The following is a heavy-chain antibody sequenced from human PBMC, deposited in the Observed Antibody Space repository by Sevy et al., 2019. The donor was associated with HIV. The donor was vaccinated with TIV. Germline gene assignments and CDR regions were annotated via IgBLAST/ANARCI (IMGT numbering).Heavy chain of an antibody. CDR1: GGSISSYY. CDR2: IYYSGST. J-gene: IGHJ4*02. V-gene: IGHV4-59*01. Sequence: SETLSLTCTVSGGSISSYYWSWIRQPPGKGLEWIGYIYYSGSTNYNPSLKSRVTISVETSKNQFSLKLSSVTAADTAVYYCARALPVAGHFDYWGQGTLVTVSS. D-gene: IGHD6-19*01. CDR3: ARALPVAGHFDY.